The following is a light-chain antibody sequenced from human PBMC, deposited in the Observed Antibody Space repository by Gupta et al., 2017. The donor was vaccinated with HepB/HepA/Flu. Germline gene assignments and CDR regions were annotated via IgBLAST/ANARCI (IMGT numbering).Light chain of an antibody. Sequence: HSALTQPRSVSGSPGQSVTISCTGPSSDVGGDNYVSWYHQHPGKAPKRLIYDGSKRPSGGPDRFSGSKSGNTASLIISGLQAEDEADYYCCSYAGSYTFFYVFGTGTKVTVL. J-gene: IGLJ1*01. CDR1: SSDVGGDNY. CDR2: DGS. V-gene: IGLV2-11*01. CDR3: CSYAGSYTFFYV.